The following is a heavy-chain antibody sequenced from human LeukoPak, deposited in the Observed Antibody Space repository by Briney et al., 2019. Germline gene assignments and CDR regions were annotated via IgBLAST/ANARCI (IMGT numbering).Heavy chain of an antibody. V-gene: IGHV3-30*02. D-gene: IGHD4-23*01. CDR2: IRYDGSNK. J-gene: IGHJ4*02. CDR1: GFTFSSYG. CDR3: AKHDCSGNYF. Sequence: GGSLTLSCAASGFTFSSYGMHWVRQVPDKGLEWVAFIRYDGSNKYYADSVKGRFPISRDNSKNTLYLEMNSLRAEDTAVYYCAKHDCSGNYFWGQGTLVSVSS.